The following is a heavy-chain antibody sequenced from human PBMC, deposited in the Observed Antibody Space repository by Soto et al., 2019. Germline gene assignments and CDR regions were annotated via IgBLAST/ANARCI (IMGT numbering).Heavy chain of an antibody. D-gene: IGHD3-22*01. J-gene: IGHJ4*02. V-gene: IGHV3-53*02. Sequence: VQLVETGGGLIQPGGSLRLSCAASGFNITNNYMSWVRQAPGKGLEWVSFIYSGGSIYYEDSVKGRFSISRDISKNTLFLQMNSLRAEDTAVYYCARSYDSSGYYPGSFDYWGQGTLVTVSS. CDR1: GFNITNNY. CDR2: IYSGGSI. CDR3: ARSYDSSGYYPGSFDY.